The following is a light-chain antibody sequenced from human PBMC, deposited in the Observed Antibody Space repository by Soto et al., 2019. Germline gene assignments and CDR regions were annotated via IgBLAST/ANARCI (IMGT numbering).Light chain of an antibody. CDR3: CSYAGSYTYV. CDR2: DVS. CDR1: SSDVGGYYY. V-gene: IGLV2-11*01. J-gene: IGLJ1*01. Sequence: QSALTQPRSVSGSPGQSVTISCSGTSSDVGGYYYVSWYQQHPGKAPKLMIYDVSKRPSGVPDRFSGSKSGNTASLTISGLQAEDETDYYCCSYAGSYTYVFGTGTKVTVL.